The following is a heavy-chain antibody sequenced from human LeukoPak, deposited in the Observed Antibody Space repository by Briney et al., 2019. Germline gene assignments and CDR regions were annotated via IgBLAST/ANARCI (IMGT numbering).Heavy chain of an antibody. CDR2: INPNSGGT. CDR1: GYTFTGYY. CDR3: ARGGWRRDGYKADC. D-gene: IGHD5-24*01. J-gene: IGHJ4*02. Sequence: ASVKVSCKASGYTFTGYYMHWVRQAPGQGLEWMGWINPNSGGTNYAQKFQGRVTMTRDTSISTAYMERSRLRSDDTAVYYCARGGWRRDGYKADCWGQGTLVTVSS. V-gene: IGHV1-2*02.